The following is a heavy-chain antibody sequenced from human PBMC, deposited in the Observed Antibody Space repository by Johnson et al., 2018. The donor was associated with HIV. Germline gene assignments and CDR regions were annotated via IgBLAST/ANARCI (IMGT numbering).Heavy chain of an antibody. CDR2: ISYDGSNK. CDR3: ARDLRLGAIDAFDV. D-gene: IGHD3-9*01. V-gene: IGHV3-30*19. CDR1: GFTFSSYG. Sequence: QVQLVESGGGVVQPGGSLRLSCAASGFTFSSYGMHWVRQAPGKGLEWVAVISYDGSNKYYADSVKGRFTISRDSSKNTLFLQMNSLRAEDTAVYYCARDLRLGAIDAFDVWGPGTLVTVSS. J-gene: IGHJ3*01.